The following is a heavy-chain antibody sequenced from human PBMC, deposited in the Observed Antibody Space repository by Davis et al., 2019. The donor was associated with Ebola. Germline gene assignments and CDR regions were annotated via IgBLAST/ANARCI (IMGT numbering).Heavy chain of an antibody. CDR1: GYSFTSYW. CDR3: ARHGSTSCLAPRGDCSDDALDI. D-gene: IGHD2-2*01. Sequence: PGGSLRLSCKGSGYSFTSYWISWVRQMPGKGLEWMGRIDPSDSYTNYSPSFQGHVTISDDKSISTAYLQWSSLKASDTAMYYCARHGSTSCLAPRGDCSDDALDIWGQGTMVTVSS. CDR2: IDPSDSYT. V-gene: IGHV5-10-1*01. J-gene: IGHJ3*02.